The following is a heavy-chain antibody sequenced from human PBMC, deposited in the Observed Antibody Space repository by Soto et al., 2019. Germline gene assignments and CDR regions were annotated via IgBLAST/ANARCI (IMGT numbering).Heavy chain of an antibody. D-gene: IGHD2-21*02. CDR1: GYTFTSYA. CDR2: INAGNGNT. V-gene: IGHV1-3*01. CDR3: ARSIVVVTAADY. J-gene: IGHJ4*02. Sequence: QVHLVQSGAAVKKPGASVKVSCKASGYTFTSYAMHWVRQAPGQRLEWMGWINAGNGNTKYSQKFQGRVTITSDTSANTAYMEMSSLRSEDKAVYYCARSIVVVTAADYWGQVTLVTVSS.